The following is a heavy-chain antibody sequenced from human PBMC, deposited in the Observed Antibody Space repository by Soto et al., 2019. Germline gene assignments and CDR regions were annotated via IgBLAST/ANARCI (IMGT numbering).Heavy chain of an antibody. CDR2: LSWNSGTI. CDR1: GFTFDDYA. V-gene: IGHV3-9*01. Sequence: DVQLVESGGGLVQPGTSLRLSCAASGFTFDDYAMHWVRQVPGKGLEWVSGLSWNSGTIDYADSVKGRFTISRDNAKNALHLQMNRLKPEDTAFYDCAKAESSGWYYRVDYWGQGTLVTVSS. CDR3: AKAESSGWYYRVDY. D-gene: IGHD6-19*01. J-gene: IGHJ4*02.